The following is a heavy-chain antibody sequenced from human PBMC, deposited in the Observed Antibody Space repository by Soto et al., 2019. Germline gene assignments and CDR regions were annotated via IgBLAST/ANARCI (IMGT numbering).Heavy chain of an antibody. D-gene: IGHD3-10*01. CDR2: INPRGGIT. V-gene: IGHV1-46*03. CDR3: ARSNAFGSGGYPRLCDP. J-gene: IGHJ5*02. CDR1: GYTFTSYY. Sequence: QVQLVQSGAEVKKPGASVKVSCKASGYTFTSYYLHWVRQAPGHGLAWRVLINPRGGITNYPKTFQGRVTMTRDTSTNTVYMELSSLRSEDTAVYYCARSNAFGSGGYPRLCDPWGQGTLVIVSS.